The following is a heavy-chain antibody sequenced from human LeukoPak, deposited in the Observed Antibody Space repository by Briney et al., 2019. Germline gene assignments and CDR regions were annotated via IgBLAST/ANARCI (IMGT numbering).Heavy chain of an antibody. D-gene: IGHD2-2*01. CDR1: GGSISSYY. J-gene: IGHJ5*02. Sequence: SETLSLTCTVSGGSISSYYWSWIRQPPGKGLEWIGYIYYSGSTNYNPSLKSRVTISVDMSKDQFSLKLSSVTAADTAVYYCARQGYCSSTSCYHYNWFDPWGQGTLVTVSS. CDR3: ARQGYCSSTSCYHYNWFDP. V-gene: IGHV4-59*08. CDR2: IYYSGST.